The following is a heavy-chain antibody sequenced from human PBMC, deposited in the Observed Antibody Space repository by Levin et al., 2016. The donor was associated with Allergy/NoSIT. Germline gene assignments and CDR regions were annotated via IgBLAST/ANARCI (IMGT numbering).Heavy chain of an antibody. CDR2: IWYDGSNR. J-gene: IGHJ6*03. D-gene: IGHD2-2*02. Sequence: GGSLRLSCAASGFRFRTYGIHWVRQAPGKGLEWVSVIWYDGSNRLYADSVRGRFTISRDNSKNTLYLQMNSLRAEDTAVYYCAKGCASCYTYYYYYMDVWGKGTTVTVSS. CDR1: GFRFRTYG. CDR3: AKGCASCYTYYYYYMDV. V-gene: IGHV3-33*06.